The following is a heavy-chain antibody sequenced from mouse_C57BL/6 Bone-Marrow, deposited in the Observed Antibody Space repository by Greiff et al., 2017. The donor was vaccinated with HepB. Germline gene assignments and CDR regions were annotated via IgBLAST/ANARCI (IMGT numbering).Heavy chain of an antibody. Sequence: VQLQQPGAELVKPGASVKMSCKASGYTFTSYWITWVKQRPGQGLEWIGDIYPGIGSTNYNEKFKSKATLTVDTSSSTAYMQLSSLTSEDSAVYYGARYTGSVYYDYDDAMDYWGQGTSVTVSS. J-gene: IGHJ4*01. D-gene: IGHD2-4*01. V-gene: IGHV1-55*01. CDR3: ARYTGSVYYDYDDAMDY. CDR2: IYPGIGST. CDR1: GYTFTSYW.